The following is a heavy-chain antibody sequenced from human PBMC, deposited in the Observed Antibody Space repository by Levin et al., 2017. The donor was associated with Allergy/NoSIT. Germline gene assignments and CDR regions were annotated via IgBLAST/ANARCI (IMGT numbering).Heavy chain of an antibody. CDR3: ARHYKDLCRSESCLKLGY. V-gene: IGHV5-10-1*01. Sequence: KRGESLKISCKGSGYSFTSYWINWVRQMPGKGLEWMGRINPSDSYTKYSPSFQGHVTISADKSISTAYLQWSSLKASDTAMYYCARHYKDLCRSESCLKLGYWGQGTLATVSS. D-gene: IGHD2-15*01. J-gene: IGHJ4*02. CDR1: GYSFTSYW. CDR2: INPSDSYT.